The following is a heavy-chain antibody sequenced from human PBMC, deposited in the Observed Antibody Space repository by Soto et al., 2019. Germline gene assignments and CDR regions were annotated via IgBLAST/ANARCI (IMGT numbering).Heavy chain of an antibody. V-gene: IGHV1-69*06. Sequence: QVQLVQSGAEVKKPGSSVKVSCKASGGTFSSYAISWVRQAPGQGLEWMGGIIPIFGTANYAQKFQGRVTITAYKSTSTAYMELSSLRSEDTAVYYCARARGRYCSSTSCYTSLPYYYYGMDVWGQGTTVTVSS. CDR3: ARARGRYCSSTSCYTSLPYYYYGMDV. CDR2: IIPIFGTA. J-gene: IGHJ6*02. CDR1: GGTFSSYA. D-gene: IGHD2-2*02.